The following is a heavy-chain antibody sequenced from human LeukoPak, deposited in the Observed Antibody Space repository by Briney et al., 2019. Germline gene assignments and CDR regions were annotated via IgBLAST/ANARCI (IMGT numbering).Heavy chain of an antibody. J-gene: IGHJ6*03. Sequence: PSQTLSLTCIVSGDSISSGDSYRSWIRQAPRKGLEWIGYIYDSGTTSYNPSLKSRLTISVDTSKNQFSLNLTSVTAADTAVYYCARAPCSTTRCSLLDYYMDVWGKGTTVTVSS. CDR2: IYDSGTT. V-gene: IGHV4-30-4*08. CDR1: GDSISSGDSY. D-gene: IGHD2-2*01. CDR3: ARAPCSTTRCSLLDYYMDV.